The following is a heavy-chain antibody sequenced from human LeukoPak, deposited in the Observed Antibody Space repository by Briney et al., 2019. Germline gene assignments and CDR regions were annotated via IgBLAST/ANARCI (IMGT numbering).Heavy chain of an antibody. D-gene: IGHD5-24*01. Sequence: PSQTLSLTCTVSGGSISSGSYYWSWIRQPAGKGLEWIGRIYTSGSTNYNPSLKSRVTISVDTSKNQFSLKLSSVTAADTAVYYCARDDGYPVGFAFDIWGQGTMVTVSS. CDR2: IYTSGST. CDR1: GGSISSGSYY. CDR3: ARDDGYPVGFAFDI. J-gene: IGHJ3*02. V-gene: IGHV4-61*02.